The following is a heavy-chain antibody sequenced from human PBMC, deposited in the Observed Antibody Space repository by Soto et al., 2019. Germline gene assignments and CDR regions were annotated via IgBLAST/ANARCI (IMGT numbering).Heavy chain of an antibody. V-gene: IGHV3-33*01. D-gene: IGHD1-26*01. CDR1: GFTFINYG. CDR2: IWHDGNNK. Sequence: PGGSLRLSCAASGFTFINYGMHWVRQAPGKGLEWVAIIWHDGNNKYYADSVRGRFIISRDNSKNRLYLQMNSLRAEDTAVYYCASDLVGASDSYGLDVWGQGTPVPVSS. J-gene: IGHJ6*02. CDR3: ASDLVGASDSYGLDV.